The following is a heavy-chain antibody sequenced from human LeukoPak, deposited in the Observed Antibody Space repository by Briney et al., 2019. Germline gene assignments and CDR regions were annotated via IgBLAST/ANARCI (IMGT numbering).Heavy chain of an antibody. J-gene: IGHJ4*02. CDR1: GGSISSYY. CDR3: ARLSTVTTSFDY. V-gene: IGHV4-59*01. Sequence: SETLSLTCTVSGGSISSYYWSWIRQAPGKGLEWIGYIYYSGSTNYNPSLKSRVTISVDTSKNQFSLKLRSVTAADTAVYYCARLSTVTTSFDYWGQGTLVTVSS. D-gene: IGHD4-17*01. CDR2: IYYSGST.